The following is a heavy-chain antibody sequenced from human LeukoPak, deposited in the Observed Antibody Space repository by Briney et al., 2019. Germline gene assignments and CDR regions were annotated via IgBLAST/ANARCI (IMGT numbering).Heavy chain of an antibody. CDR2: IYPGESDT. J-gene: IGHJ3*02. CDR3: ARPNCGGDCYHDAFDI. CDR1: GYSFTSYW. V-gene: IGHV5-51*01. D-gene: IGHD2-21*02. Sequence: KYGGSLQISCQGSGYSFTSYWIGGVRQVPGKGLEGMGIIYPGESDTRYSASFQAQVTISADKSISTAYLQWSSLKASDTAMYYCARPNCGGDCYHDAFDIWGQGTMVTVSS.